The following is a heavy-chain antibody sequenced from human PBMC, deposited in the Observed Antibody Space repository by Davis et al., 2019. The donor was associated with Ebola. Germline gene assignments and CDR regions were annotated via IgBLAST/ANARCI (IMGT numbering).Heavy chain of an antibody. J-gene: IGHJ4*02. CDR2: IYYSGST. Sequence: PSETLSLTCTVSGGSISSSSYYWGWIRQPPGKGLEWIGSIYYSGSTYYNPSLKSRVTISVDTSKNQFSLKLSSVTAADTAVYYCARMIMVRGVSNFDYWGQGTLVTVSS. V-gene: IGHV4-39*01. D-gene: IGHD3-10*01. CDR1: GGSISSSSYY. CDR3: ARMIMVRGVSNFDY.